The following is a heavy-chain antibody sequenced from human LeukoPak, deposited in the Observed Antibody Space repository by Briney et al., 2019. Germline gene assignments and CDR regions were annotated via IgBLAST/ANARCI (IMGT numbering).Heavy chain of an antibody. V-gene: IGHV3-30*04. D-gene: IGHD3-22*01. CDR2: ISYDGSNK. Sequence: PGRSLRLSCAASGFTFSSYAMHWVRQAPGKGLEWVAVISYDGSNKYYADSVKGRFTISRDNSKNTLYLQMNSPRAEDTAVYYCARSYDSRTILDYWGQGTLVTVSS. CDR1: GFTFSSYA. J-gene: IGHJ4*02. CDR3: ARSYDSRTILDY.